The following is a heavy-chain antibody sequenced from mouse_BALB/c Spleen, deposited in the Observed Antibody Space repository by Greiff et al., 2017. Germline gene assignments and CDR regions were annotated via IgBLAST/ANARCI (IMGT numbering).Heavy chain of an antibody. CDR3: AREGYGNAY. D-gene: IGHD1-2*01. J-gene: IGHJ3*01. CDR2: ISYDGSN. CDR1: GYSITSGYY. Sequence: VQLQQSGPGLVKPSQSLSLTCSVTGYSITSGYYWNWIRQFPGNKLEWMGYISYDGSNNYNPSLKNRISITRDTSKNQFFLKLNSVTTEDTATYYCAREGYGNAYWGQGTLGTVSA. V-gene: IGHV3-6*02.